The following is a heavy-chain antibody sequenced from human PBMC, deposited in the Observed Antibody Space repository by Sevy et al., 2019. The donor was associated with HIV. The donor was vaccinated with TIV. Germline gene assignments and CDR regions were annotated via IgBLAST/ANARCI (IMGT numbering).Heavy chain of an antibody. J-gene: IGHJ4*02. D-gene: IGHD3-3*01. CDR1: GFTFRNYW. CDR3: ARAGIGDFWSGYYGIDH. CDR2: IHTDGSSS. V-gene: IGHV3-74*01. Sequence: GGSLRLSCAASGFTFRNYWMHWVGQAPGKGLVSVSYIHTDGSSSYYADYVKGRFTISRDNAQNTLYLQMNSLRAEDTAVYYCARAGIGDFWSGYYGIDHWGQGTLVTVSS.